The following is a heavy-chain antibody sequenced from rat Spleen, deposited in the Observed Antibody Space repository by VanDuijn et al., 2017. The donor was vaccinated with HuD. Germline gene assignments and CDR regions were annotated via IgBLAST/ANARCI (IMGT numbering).Heavy chain of an antibody. CDR1: GFTFNNYW. CDR3: ARVITTVVTDYFDC. CDR2: ITNTGHST. Sequence: EVQLVESGGGLVQPGRSLKLSCVASGFTFNNYWMTWIRQAPGKGLEWVASITNTGHSTYYPDSVKGRFTISRDNAKNTLYLQMDSLRSEDTATYYCARVITTVVTDYFDCWGQGVIVTVSS. V-gene: IGHV5-31*01. D-gene: IGHD1-1*01. J-gene: IGHJ2*01.